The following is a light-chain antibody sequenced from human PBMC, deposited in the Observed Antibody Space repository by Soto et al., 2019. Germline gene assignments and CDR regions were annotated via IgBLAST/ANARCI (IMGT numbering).Light chain of an antibody. CDR3: QQSYSAQYT. CDR2: AAS. J-gene: IGKJ2*01. V-gene: IGKV1-39*01. CDR1: QTISSW. Sequence: DIQMTQSPSTLPASVGDGVTITCRASQTISSWLAWYQQKPGKAPKLLIYAASTLQSGVPSRFSGSGSGTDFTLTISSLQPEDFATYFCQQSYSAQYTFGQGTKVDI.